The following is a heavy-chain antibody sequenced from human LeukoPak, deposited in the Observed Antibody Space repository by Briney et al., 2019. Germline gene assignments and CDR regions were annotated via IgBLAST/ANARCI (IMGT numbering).Heavy chain of an antibody. CDR2: ISSSSSYI. D-gene: IGHD2-2*01. CDR1: GFTFSSYS. J-gene: IGHJ4*02. V-gene: IGHV3-21*01. Sequence: PGGSLRLSCAASGFTFSSYSMNWVRQTPGKGLEWVSSISSSSSYIYYADSVKGRFTISRDNAKNSLYLQMNSLRAEDTAVYYCARDTGYCSSTSCYREGGGATFFDYWGQGALVTVSS. CDR3: ARDTGYCSSTSCYREGGGATFFDY.